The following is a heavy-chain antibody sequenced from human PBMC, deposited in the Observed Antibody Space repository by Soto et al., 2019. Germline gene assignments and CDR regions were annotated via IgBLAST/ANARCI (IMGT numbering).Heavy chain of an antibody. CDR2: ISSSGSTI. CDR1: GFTFSSYE. D-gene: IGHD3-22*01. Sequence: EVQLLESGGGLVQPGGSLRLSCAASGFTFSSYEMNWVRQAPGKGLEWVSYISSSGSTIYYADSVKGRFTISRDNAKNSLYLQMNSLRAEDTAVYYCARFSYVHYYDSSGYYYDYWGQGTLVTVSS. J-gene: IGHJ4*02. CDR3: ARFSYVHYYDSSGYYYDY. V-gene: IGHV3-48*03.